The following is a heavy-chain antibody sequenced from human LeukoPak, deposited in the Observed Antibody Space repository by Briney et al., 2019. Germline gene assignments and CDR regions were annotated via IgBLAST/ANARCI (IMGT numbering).Heavy chain of an antibody. CDR3: ARDPPYYYDSSGYSNAFDI. J-gene: IGHJ3*02. V-gene: IGHV1-2*02. Sequence: ASVKVSCKASGYTFTGYYMHWVRQAPGQGLEWMGWINPNSGGTNYAQKFQGRVTMTRDTSISTAYMELSRLRSDDTAVYYCARDPPYYYDSSGYSNAFDIWGQGTMVTVSS. CDR2: INPNSGGT. D-gene: IGHD3-22*01. CDR1: GYTFTGYY.